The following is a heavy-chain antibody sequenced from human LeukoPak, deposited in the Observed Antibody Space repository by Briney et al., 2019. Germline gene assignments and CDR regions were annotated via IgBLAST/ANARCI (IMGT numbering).Heavy chain of an antibody. D-gene: IGHD3-3*01. CDR1: GFTFSSYS. Sequence: GGSLRLSCAASGFTFSSYSMNWVRQAPGKGLEWVSSISSSSSYIYYADSVKGRFTISRDNAKNSLYLQMNSLRAEDTAVYYCARVGLGYDFWSGYSVTTEYYFGYWGQGTLVTVSS. J-gene: IGHJ4*02. V-gene: IGHV3-21*01. CDR3: ARVGLGYDFWSGYSVTTEYYFGY. CDR2: ISSSSSYI.